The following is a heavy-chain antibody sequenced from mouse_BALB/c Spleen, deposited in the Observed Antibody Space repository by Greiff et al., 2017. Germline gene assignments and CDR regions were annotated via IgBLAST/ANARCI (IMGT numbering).Heavy chain of an antibody. J-gene: IGHJ1*01. CDR3: ARDNYGSSYDWYFDV. CDR2: IWGDGST. Sequence: QVQLKESGPGLVAPSQSLSITCTVSGFSLTGYGVNWVRQPPGKGLEWLGMIWGDGSTDYNSALKSRLSISKDNSKSQVFLKMNSLQTDDTARYYCARDNYGSSYDWYFDVWGAGTTVTVSS. V-gene: IGHV2-6-7*01. D-gene: IGHD1-1*01. CDR1: GFSLTGYG.